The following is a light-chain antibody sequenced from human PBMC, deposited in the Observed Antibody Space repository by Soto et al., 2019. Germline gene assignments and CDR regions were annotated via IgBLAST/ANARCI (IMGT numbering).Light chain of an antibody. CDR1: QGISSY. V-gene: IGKV1-9*01. J-gene: IGKJ4*01. CDR2: AAS. CDR3: QHYNNYLLT. Sequence: DIQMTQSPSSLSASVGDRVTTTCRASQGISSYLAWYQQKPGKAPELLIYAASTLQSGVPSRFSGSGSGTEFTLTISSLQPDDFATYYCQHYNNYLLTFGGGTKVDIK.